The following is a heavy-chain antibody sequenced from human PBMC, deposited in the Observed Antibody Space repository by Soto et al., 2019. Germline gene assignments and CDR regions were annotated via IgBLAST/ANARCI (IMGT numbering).Heavy chain of an antibody. J-gene: IGHJ4*02. Sequence: EVQLVESGGGLVQPGGSLRLSCAASGFTFSSCVMHWVRQATGKGLEWVSGIGTAGDTYYPDSVKGRFTISREDAKNSLYLQMKSLRAEDPAVYYCARAIERGRRGSVACDFWGRGTLVTVSS. D-gene: IGHD3-16*01. V-gene: IGHV3-13*01. CDR2: IGTAGDT. CDR1: GFTFSSCV. CDR3: ARAIERGRRGSVACDF.